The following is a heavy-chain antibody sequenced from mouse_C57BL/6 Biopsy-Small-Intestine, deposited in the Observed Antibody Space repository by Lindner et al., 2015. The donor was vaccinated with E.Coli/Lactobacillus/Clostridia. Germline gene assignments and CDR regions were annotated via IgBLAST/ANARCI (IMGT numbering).Heavy chain of an antibody. V-gene: IGHV5-6*01. Sequence: VQLQESGGDLVKPGGSLKLSCAASGFTFSSYGMSWVRQTPDKRLEWVATISSGGSYTYYPDSVKGRFTISRDNAKNTLYLQMSSLKSEDTAMYYCARTTTVVPDYWGQGTTLTVSS. D-gene: IGHD1-1*01. J-gene: IGHJ2*01. CDR2: ISSGGSYT. CDR1: GFTFSSYG. CDR3: ARTTTVVPDY.